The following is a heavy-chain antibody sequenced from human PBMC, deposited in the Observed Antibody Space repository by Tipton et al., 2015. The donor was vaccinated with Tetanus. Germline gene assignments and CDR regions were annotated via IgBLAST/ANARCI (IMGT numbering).Heavy chain of an antibody. D-gene: IGHD3-16*01. V-gene: IGHV4-39*01. CDR2: IYFEGST. J-gene: IGHJ6*02. Sequence: TLSLTCTVSGGSITDKKYYWGWIRQAPGKGLEWIASIYFEGSTYYSPSLKSRLTIDVDTSQNLFSLKLTSVTAADTAVYYCARQNARDVWLDRKWVNYFYGLDVWGQGTTVSVSS. CDR3: ARQNARDVWLDRKWVNYFYGLDV. CDR1: GGSITDKKYY.